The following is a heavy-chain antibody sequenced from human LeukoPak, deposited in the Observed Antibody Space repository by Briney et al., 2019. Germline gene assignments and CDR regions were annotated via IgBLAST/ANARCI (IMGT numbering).Heavy chain of an antibody. CDR3: ARDCSGGSCYSNYYFDY. CDR2: ISAYTGDT. CDR1: GYTFTGYG. D-gene: IGHD2-15*01. V-gene: IGHV1-18*01. J-gene: IGHJ4*02. Sequence: GASVKVSCKASGYTFTGYGLSWVRQAPGQGLEWMGWISAYTGDTNYARKVQGRVTLTTDESTSTAYMELSSLRSEDTAVYYCARDCSGGSCYSNYYFDYWGQGTLVTVSS.